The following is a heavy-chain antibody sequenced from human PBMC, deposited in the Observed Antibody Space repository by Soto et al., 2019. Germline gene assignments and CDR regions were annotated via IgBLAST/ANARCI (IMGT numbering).Heavy chain of an antibody. V-gene: IGHV4-30-2*01. CDR2: INHLETT. CDR3: ARGGGFDSFDY. Sequence: LSLTFTVSGASITYGAYSWSWIRQTPGKGLEWIGYINHLETTFYNPSFESRLTLSIDRTKNQFSLNLKSMSAADRAVYFCARGGGFDSFDYWGQGILVTVSS. J-gene: IGHJ4*02. CDR1: GASITYGAYS. D-gene: IGHD3-10*01.